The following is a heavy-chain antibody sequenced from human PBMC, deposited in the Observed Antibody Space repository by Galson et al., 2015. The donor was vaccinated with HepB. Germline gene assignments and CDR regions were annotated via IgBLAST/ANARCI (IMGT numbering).Heavy chain of an antibody. Sequence: QSGAEVKKPGESLKISCKGSGYSFTSYWIGWVRQMPGKGLEWMGIIYPGDSDTRYSPSFQGQVTISADKSISTAYLQWSSLKASDTAMYYCARCLYYGSGSYYKGYYYYGMDVWGQGTTVTVSS. J-gene: IGHJ6*02. CDR3: ARCLYYGSGSYYKGYYYYGMDV. CDR2: IYPGDSDT. V-gene: IGHV5-51*01. D-gene: IGHD3-10*01. CDR1: GYSFTSYW.